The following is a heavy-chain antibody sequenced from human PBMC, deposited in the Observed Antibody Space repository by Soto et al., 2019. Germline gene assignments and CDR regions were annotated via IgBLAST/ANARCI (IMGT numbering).Heavy chain of an antibody. D-gene: IGHD4-17*01. J-gene: IGHJ4*02. CDR1: GYTFTGYY. V-gene: IGHV1-2*04. CDR3: ARADYGGNSGYCDY. CDR2: INPNSGGT. Sequence: ASVKVSCKASGYTFTGYYMHWVRQAPGQGLEWMGWINPNSGGTNYAQKFQGWVTMTRDTSISTAYMELSRLRSDDTAVYYCARADYGGNSGYCDYWGQGTLVTVSS.